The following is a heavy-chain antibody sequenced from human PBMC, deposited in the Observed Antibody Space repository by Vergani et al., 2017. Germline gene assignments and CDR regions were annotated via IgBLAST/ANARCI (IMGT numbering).Heavy chain of an antibody. V-gene: IGHV3-30*18. CDR2: ISYDGNNQ. D-gene: IGHD5-12*01. J-gene: IGHJ4*02. Sequence: VQLLESGGGLVQPGGSLRLSCAASGFTFSSYAMHWVRQTPGKGLEWVAVISYDGNNQYYADSVKGRFTISRDNSKNTLYLQVNSMRGEDTAVYYCAKEQSSNGGYSLDYWGQGTLVTVSS. CDR3: AKEQSSNGGYSLDY. CDR1: GFTFSSYA.